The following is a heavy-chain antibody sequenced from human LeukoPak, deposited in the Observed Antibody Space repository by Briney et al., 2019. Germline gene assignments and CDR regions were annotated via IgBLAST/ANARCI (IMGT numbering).Heavy chain of an antibody. J-gene: IGHJ3*02. D-gene: IGHD1-26*01. CDR3: ASPFDWSYYADAFDI. Sequence: GGSLRLSCAASGFTVSSNYMSWVRQAPGKGLEWVSVIYSGGSTYYADSVKGRFTISRHNSKNTLYLQMNSLRAEDTAVYYCASPFDWSYYADAFDIWGQGTMVTVSS. CDR2: IYSGGST. CDR1: GFTVSSNY. V-gene: IGHV3-53*01.